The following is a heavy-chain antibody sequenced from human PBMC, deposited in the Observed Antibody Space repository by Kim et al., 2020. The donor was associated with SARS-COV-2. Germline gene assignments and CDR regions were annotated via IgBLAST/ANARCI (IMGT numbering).Heavy chain of an antibody. D-gene: IGHD6-6*01. V-gene: IGHV3-48*02. CDR1: GFTFSSYS. J-gene: IGHJ4*02. CDR2: ISSSSSTI. CDR3: ARERTPYSSSSLFDY. Sequence: GGSLRLSCAASGFTFSSYSMNWVRQAPGKGLEWVSYISSSSSTIYYADSVKGRFTISRDNAKNSLYLQMNSLRDEDTAVYYCARERTPYSSSSLFDYWGQGTLVTVSS.